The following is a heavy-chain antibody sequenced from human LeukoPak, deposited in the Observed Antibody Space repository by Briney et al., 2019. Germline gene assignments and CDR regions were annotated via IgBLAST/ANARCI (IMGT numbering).Heavy chain of an antibody. CDR2: ISSSGSTI. V-gene: IGHV3-11*04. D-gene: IGHD2-15*01. CDR3: ARLPSNCSGGSCYSGYLQH. CDR1: GFTFSDYY. J-gene: IGHJ1*01. Sequence: GGSLRLSCAASGFTFSDYYMSWIRQAPGKGLEWVSYISSSGSTIYYADSVKGRFTISRDNAKNSLYLQMNSLRAEDTAVYYCARLPSNCSGGSCYSGYLQHWGQGTLVTVSS.